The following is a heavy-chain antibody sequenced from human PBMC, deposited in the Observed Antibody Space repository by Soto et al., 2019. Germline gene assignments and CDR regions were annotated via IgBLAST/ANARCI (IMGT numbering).Heavy chain of an antibody. D-gene: IGHD3-22*01. V-gene: IGHV3-21*01. J-gene: IGHJ4*01. Sequence: EVQLVESGGGLVKPGESLRVSCAASGFTFSSYSMNWVRQAPGEGLEWVSSITSTSKNIYYADSVKGRFTVSRDNAKKSLYLQMNSLIAEDTAVYYCASVNFYDRIGYPLRYWGYGTLVTVS. CDR3: ASVNFYDRIGYPLRY. CDR1: GFTFSSYS. CDR2: ITSTSKNI.